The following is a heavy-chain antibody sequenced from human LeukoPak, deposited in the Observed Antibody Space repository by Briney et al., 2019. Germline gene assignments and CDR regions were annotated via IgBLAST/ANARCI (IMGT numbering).Heavy chain of an antibody. CDR2: IRYDGSNK. D-gene: IGHD1/OR15-1a*01. Sequence: PGGSLRLSCAASGFTFSGSGMHWVRQAPGKGLEWVTFIRYDGSNKYYTDSVKGRFTISRDNSKNTLYLQMDSLRAEDTAVYYCAKGSHITGKTREAFDIWGQGTMVTVSS. CDR1: GFTFSGSG. J-gene: IGHJ3*02. V-gene: IGHV3-30*02. CDR3: AKGSHITGKTREAFDI.